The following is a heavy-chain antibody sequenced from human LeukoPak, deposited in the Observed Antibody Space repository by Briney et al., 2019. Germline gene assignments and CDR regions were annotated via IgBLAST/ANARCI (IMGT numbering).Heavy chain of an antibody. CDR1: GGSISSYY. CDR3: ARAPPMGATYFDY. V-gene: IGHV4-4*07. Sequence: PSETLSLTCTVSGGSISSYYWSWIRQPAGKGLEWIGRIYSSGNTHYNPSLESRLTMSVDTSKNQFSLKLSSVTAADTAVYYCARAPPMGATYFDYWGQGTLVTVSS. J-gene: IGHJ4*02. CDR2: IYSSGNT. D-gene: IGHD1-26*01.